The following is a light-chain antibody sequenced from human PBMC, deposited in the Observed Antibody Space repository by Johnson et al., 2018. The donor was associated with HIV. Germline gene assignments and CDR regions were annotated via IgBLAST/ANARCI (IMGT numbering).Light chain of an antibody. J-gene: IGLJ1*01. Sequence: QSMLTQPPSVSADPGQKVTISCSGSSSNIGNNYVSWYQQLPGTAPKLLIYENNKRPSGIPDRFSGSKSGTSATLGITGLQTGDEADYYCGTWDSSLSAYVFGTGTKVTVL. V-gene: IGLV1-51*02. CDR1: SSNIGNNY. CDR2: ENN. CDR3: GTWDSSLSAYV.